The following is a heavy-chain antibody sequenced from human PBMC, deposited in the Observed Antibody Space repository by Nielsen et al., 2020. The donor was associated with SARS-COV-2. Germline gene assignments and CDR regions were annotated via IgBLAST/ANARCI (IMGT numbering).Heavy chain of an antibody. CDR3: ASGVVVPAARGYYYYYYMDV. J-gene: IGHJ6*03. CDR2: IIPIFGTA. V-gene: IGHV1-69*13. CDR1: GGTFSSYA. Sequence: SVKVSCKASGGTFSSYAISWVRQAPGQGLEWMGGIIPIFGTANYAQKFQGRVTITADESTSTAYMELSSLRSEDTAVYYCASGVVVPAARGYYYYYYMDVWGKGTTVTVSS. D-gene: IGHD2-2*01.